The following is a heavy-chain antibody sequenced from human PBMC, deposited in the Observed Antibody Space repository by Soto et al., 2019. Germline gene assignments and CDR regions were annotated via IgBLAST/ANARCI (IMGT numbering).Heavy chain of an antibody. J-gene: IGHJ4*02. V-gene: IGHV4-39*01. CDR3: ARQDRDSGSYYAYFDY. CDR1: GGSISSSSYY. D-gene: IGHD1-26*01. CDR2: IYYSGST. Sequence: SETLSLTCTVSGGSISSSSYYWSWIRQPPGKGLEWIGSIYYSGSTYYNPSLKSRVTISVDTSKNQFSLKLSSVTAADTAVYYCARQDRDSGSYYAYFDYWGQGTLVTVSS.